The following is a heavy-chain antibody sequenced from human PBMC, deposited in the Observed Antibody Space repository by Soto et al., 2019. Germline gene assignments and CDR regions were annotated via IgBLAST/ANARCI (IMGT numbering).Heavy chain of an antibody. J-gene: IGHJ6*02. V-gene: IGHV1-69*12. CDR3: ARSRNYGDHYYYAMDV. CDR1: GVTFSSYT. CDR2: IIPTFATS. D-gene: IGHD4-17*01. Sequence: QVQLVQSGAEVKKPGSSVKVSCKASGVTFSSYTIAWVRQAPGQGLEWMGGIIPTFATSNYAQKFQGRVTITADESTSTAYMELSSLRSEDTAVYYCARSRNYGDHYYYAMDVWGQGTTVTVSS.